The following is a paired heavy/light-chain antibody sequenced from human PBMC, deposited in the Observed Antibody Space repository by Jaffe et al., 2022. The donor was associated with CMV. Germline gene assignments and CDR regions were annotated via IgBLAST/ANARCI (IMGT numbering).Light chain of an antibody. J-gene: IGLJ3*02. V-gene: IGLV6-57*04. Sequence: NFMLTQPHSVSESPGKTVTISCTRSSGSIASNYVQWYQLRPGSAPTTVIYENKQRLSGVPDRFSGSIDSSSNSASLTISGLKTEDEADYYCQSYDSSTNWVFGGGTKLTVL. CDR3: QSYDSSTNWV. CDR2: ENK. CDR1: SGSIASNY.
Heavy chain of an antibody. V-gene: IGHV3-15*01. CDR2: IKSEIDGGTT. Sequence: EVQLVESGGGLVKPGGSLRLSCAASGFTFTNAWMSWVRQAPGKGLEWVGRIKSEIDGGTTDYAAPVKGRFTISRDDSKNTLYLQMNSLKTEDTAVYYCTTDPMTINWNDGLDYYHFMDVWGKGTTVTVSS. CDR3: TTDPMTINWNDGLDYYHFMDV. CDR1: GFTFTNAW. J-gene: IGHJ6*03. D-gene: IGHD1-1*01.